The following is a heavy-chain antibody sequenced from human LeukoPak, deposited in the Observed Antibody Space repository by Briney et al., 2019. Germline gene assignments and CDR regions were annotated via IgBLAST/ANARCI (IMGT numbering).Heavy chain of an antibody. CDR2: ISGSGGST. CDR1: GFTFSSYA. CDR3: VKHLDYYYYGMDV. J-gene: IGHJ6*02. D-gene: IGHD1-1*01. Sequence: GGSLRLSCAASGFTFSSYAMSWARQAPGKGLEWVSAISGSGGSTYYADSVKGRFTISRDNSKNTLYLQMNSLRAEDTAVYYCVKHLDYYYYGMDVWGQGTTVTVS. V-gene: IGHV3-23*01.